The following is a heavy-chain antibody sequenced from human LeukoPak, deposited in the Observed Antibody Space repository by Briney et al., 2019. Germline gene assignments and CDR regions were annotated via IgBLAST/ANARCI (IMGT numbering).Heavy chain of an antibody. D-gene: IGHD6-13*01. J-gene: IGHJ5*02. CDR2: IIYTGNT. Sequence: PSETLSLTCTASGGSISSTSYYWGWIRRPPGRGLEWIGGIIYTGNTKYNPSLKSRVTISVDTTKNQFSLKLTSVTAADTAVYFCVRHFHGSGYVVDLWGQVTLVTVSS. CDR3: VRHFHGSGYVVDL. V-gene: IGHV4-39*01. CDR1: GGSISSTSYY.